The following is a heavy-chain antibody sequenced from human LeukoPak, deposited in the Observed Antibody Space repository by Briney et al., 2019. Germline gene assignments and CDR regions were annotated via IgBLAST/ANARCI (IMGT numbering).Heavy chain of an antibody. V-gene: IGHV4-59*01. D-gene: IGHD5-12*01. J-gene: IGHJ6*03. CDR3: ARGGGYRGVYYYYYMDV. CDR1: GDSISNYY. CDR2: IYYSGST. Sequence: SETLSLTCTVSGDSISNYYWSWIRQPPGKGLEWIGYIYYSGSTNYNPSLKSRVTISVDTSKNQFSLKLSSVTAADTAVYYCARGGGYRGVYYYYYMDVWGKGTTVTVSS.